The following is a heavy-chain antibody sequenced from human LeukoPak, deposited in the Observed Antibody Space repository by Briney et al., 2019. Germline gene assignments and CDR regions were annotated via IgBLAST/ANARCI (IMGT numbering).Heavy chain of an antibody. V-gene: IGHV4-4*07. CDR3: ARGGAVAVHFDY. Sequence: SETLSLTCTVSGGSISSYYLSWIRQPAGKGLEWIGRIYTSGSTNYNPSLKSRVTISVDKSKNQFSLKLSSVTAADTAVYYCARGGAVAVHFDYWGQGTLVTVSS. D-gene: IGHD6-19*01. CDR1: GGSISSYY. CDR2: IYTSGST. J-gene: IGHJ4*02.